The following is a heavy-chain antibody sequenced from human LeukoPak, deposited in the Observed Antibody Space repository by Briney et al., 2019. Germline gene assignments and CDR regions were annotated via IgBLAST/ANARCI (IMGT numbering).Heavy chain of an antibody. Sequence: GGSLRLSCAASGFTFSDYYMSWIRQAPGKGLEWVSYISSSGSTIYYADSVKGRFTISRDNAKNSLYLQTNSLSAEDTAVYYCARDKGYCSGGSCYVLDYWGQGTLVTVSS. J-gene: IGHJ4*02. CDR1: GFTFSDYY. V-gene: IGHV3-11*04. CDR2: ISSSGSTI. D-gene: IGHD2-15*01. CDR3: ARDKGYCSGGSCYVLDY.